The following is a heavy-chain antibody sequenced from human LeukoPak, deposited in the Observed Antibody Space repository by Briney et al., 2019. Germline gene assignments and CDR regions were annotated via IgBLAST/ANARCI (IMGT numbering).Heavy chain of an antibody. CDR1: GYTFTNYA. V-gene: IGHV1-8*03. CDR2: MNPNSGRT. J-gene: IGHJ4*02. Sequence: ASVKVSCKASGYTFTNYAINWVRQAPGQGLEWMGWMNPNSGRTGYAQNFQGRITITRNTSISTAYMELSSLRSEDTAVYYCTRETSSRYFDYWGQGTLVTVSS. CDR3: TRETSSRYFDY.